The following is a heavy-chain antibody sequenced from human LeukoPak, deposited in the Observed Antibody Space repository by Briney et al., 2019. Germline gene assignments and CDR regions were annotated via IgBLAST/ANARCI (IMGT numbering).Heavy chain of an antibody. CDR1: GFTVSSNY. J-gene: IGHJ4*02. D-gene: IGHD3-22*01. CDR2: IYSGGST. CDR3: ARGPERYYYDSSGYVY. Sequence: PGGSLRLSCAASGFTVSSNYMSWVRQAPGKGLEWVSVIYSGGSTYYADSVKGRFTISRDNSKNTLYLQMNSLRAGDTAVYYCARGPERYYYDSSGYVYWGQGTLVTVSS. V-gene: IGHV3-66*01.